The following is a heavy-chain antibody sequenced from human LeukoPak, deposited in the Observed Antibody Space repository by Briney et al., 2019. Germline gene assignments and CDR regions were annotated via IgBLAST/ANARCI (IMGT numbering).Heavy chain of an antibody. V-gene: IGHV3-48*03. CDR1: GFTFSGYE. Sequence: GGSLRLSCAASGFTFSGYEMNWVRQAPGKGLEWVSYISSGGSTIYYADSVKGRFTISRVNAKNSLYLQMNSLRAEDTAVYYCARDRSVAGKPQYYFDYWGPGTLVTVSS. D-gene: IGHD6-19*01. CDR3: ARDRSVAGKPQYYFDY. J-gene: IGHJ4*02. CDR2: ISSGGSTI.